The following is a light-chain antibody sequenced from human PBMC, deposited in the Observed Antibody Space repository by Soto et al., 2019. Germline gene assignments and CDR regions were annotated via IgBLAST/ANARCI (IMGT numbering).Light chain of an antibody. CDR2: GVS. J-gene: IGLJ1*01. V-gene: IGLV2-14*02. Sequence: QSALTQPASVSGSPGQSITISCTGTYSDVGSYNLVSWYQQYPGKAPKLMIFGVSERPSGVSNRFSGSKSGNTASLTIFGLQAEDEAVYYCSSYTSPTTLVIFGAGTKLTVL. CDR3: SSYTSPTTLVI. CDR1: YSDVGSYNL.